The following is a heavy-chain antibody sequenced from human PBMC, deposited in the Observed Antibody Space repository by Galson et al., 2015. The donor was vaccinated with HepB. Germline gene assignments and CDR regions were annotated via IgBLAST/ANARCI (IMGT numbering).Heavy chain of an antibody. J-gene: IGHJ4*02. CDR2: ISSGGDVR. D-gene: IGHD2-8*02. CDR1: GFDFSGYN. V-gene: IGHV3-48*02. Sequence: SLRLSCAASGFDFSGYNMNWVRQAPGKGLEWISYISSGGDVRYYADSVKGRFSISRDNAKDSLHLQMNSLRDDDTAVYYCTRVGGVWRGFDYWGQGILVTVSS. CDR3: TRVGGVWRGFDY.